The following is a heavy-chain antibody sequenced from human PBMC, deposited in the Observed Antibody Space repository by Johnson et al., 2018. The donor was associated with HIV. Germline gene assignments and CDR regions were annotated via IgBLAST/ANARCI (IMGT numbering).Heavy chain of an antibody. CDR3: TTAGGRDTIFGVANDAFDI. CDR2: IKSKTDGGTT. CDR1: GFTFSNAW. J-gene: IGHJ3*02. Sequence: VLLVESGGGLVKPGGSLRLSCAASGFTFSNAWMSWVRQAPGKGLEWVGRIKSKTDGGTTDYAAPVKGRFTISSDDSKNTLYMQMNSLKTEDTAVYYCTTAGGRDTIFGVANDAFDIWGQGTMVTVSS. D-gene: IGHD3-3*01. V-gene: IGHV3-15*01.